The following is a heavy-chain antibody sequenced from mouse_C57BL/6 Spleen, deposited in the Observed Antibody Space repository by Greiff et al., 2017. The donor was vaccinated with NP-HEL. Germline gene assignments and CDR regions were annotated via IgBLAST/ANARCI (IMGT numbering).Heavy chain of an antibody. V-gene: IGHV1-61*01. D-gene: IGHD3-2*02. J-gene: IGHJ3*01. CDR3: ARGGTAQATAWFAY. Sequence: VQLQQPGAELVRPGSSVKLSCKASGYTFTSYWMDWVKQRPGQGLEWIGNIYPSDSETPYNQKFKDKATLTVDKSSSTAYMQLSSLTSEDSAVYYCARGGTAQATAWFAYWGQGTLVTVSA. CDR2: IYPSDSET. CDR1: GYTFTSYW.